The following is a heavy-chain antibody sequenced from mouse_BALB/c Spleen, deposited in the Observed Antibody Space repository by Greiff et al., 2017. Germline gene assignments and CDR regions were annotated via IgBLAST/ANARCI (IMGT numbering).Heavy chain of an antibody. CDR2: IYPSDSYT. J-gene: IGHJ4*01. V-gene: IGHV1-69*02. CDR1: GYTFTSYW. Sequence: QVQLQQPGAELVRPGASVKLSCKASGYTFTSYWINWVKQRPGQGLEWIGNIYPSDSYTNYNQKFKDKATLTVDKSSSTAYMQLSSPTSEDSAVYYCATARATSYAMDYRGQGASETVSS. D-gene: IGHD3-2*01. CDR3: ATARATSYAMDY.